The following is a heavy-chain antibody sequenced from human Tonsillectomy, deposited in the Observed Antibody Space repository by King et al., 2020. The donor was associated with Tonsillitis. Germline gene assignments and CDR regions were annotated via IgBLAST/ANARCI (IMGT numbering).Heavy chain of an antibody. D-gene: IGHD2-15*01. CDR1: GGSISSGGYY. V-gene: IGHV4-31*03. CDR2: IYYSGST. CDR3: ARGEVGYCSGGSCTNWFDP. J-gene: IGHJ5*02. Sequence: QLQESGPGLVKPSQTLSLTCTVSGGSISSGGYYWSWIRQHPGQGLEWIGYIYYSGSTYYNPSLKSRVTISVDTSKNQFSLKLSSVTAADTAVYYCARGEVGYCSGGSCTNWFDPWGQGTLVTVSS.